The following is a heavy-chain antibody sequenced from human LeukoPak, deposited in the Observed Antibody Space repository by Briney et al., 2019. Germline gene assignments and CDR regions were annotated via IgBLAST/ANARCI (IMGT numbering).Heavy chain of an antibody. CDR1: GFTVSSNY. D-gene: IGHD1-1*01. Sequence: PGGSLRLSRAVSGFTVSSNYMSWVRQAPGKGLEWVSVIYSGGSTYYADSVKGRFTISRDNSKNTLYLQMDSLRAEDTAIYYCAKDYGGLQLFDHWGQGTLVTVSS. CDR2: IYSGGST. CDR3: AKDYGGLQLFDH. J-gene: IGHJ4*02. V-gene: IGHV3-53*01.